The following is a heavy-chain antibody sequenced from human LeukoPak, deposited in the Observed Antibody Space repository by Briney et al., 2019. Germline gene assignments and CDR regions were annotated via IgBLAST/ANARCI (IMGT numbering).Heavy chain of an antibody. J-gene: IGHJ3*01. Sequence: PGGSLRPSCAASGFTFSSYSMNWVRQAPGKGLEWVSSITGSGAGTSYADSVKGRFTISRDNSKNTLYLQMNSLRAEDTAVYYCTKDPNGDYIGAFDFWGQGTMVTVSS. CDR2: ITGSGAGT. CDR3: TKDPNGDYIGAFDF. D-gene: IGHD4-17*01. V-gene: IGHV3-23*01. CDR1: GFTFSSYS.